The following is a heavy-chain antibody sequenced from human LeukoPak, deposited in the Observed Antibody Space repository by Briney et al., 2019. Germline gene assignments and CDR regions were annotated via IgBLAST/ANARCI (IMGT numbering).Heavy chain of an antibody. CDR2: FDPEDGGT. J-gene: IGHJ4*02. D-gene: IGHD6-13*01. CDR1: GYTLTELS. CDR3: ARAPRNSSTMLDY. Sequence: ASVKVSCKVSGYTLTELSMHWVRQAPGKGLEWMGGFDPEDGGTIYAQKFQGRVTMTEDTSTDTAYMELSSLTSEDTAVYYCARAPRNSSTMLDYWGQGTLVTVSS. V-gene: IGHV1-24*01.